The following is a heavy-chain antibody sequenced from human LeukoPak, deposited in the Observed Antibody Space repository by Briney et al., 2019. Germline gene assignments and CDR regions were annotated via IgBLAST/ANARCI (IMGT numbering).Heavy chain of an antibody. Sequence: ASVKVSCKTSGYTFTSYGITWVRQAPGQGLEWMGWMSAYTGDANYAQNFQGRVTMTTDTSTSTAYMELRSLRSDDTAVYYCAREPCSSTSCYLDYWGQGTLVTVSS. CDR3: AREPCSSTSCYLDY. V-gene: IGHV1-18*01. CDR2: MSAYTGDA. D-gene: IGHD2-2*01. CDR1: GYTFTSYG. J-gene: IGHJ4*02.